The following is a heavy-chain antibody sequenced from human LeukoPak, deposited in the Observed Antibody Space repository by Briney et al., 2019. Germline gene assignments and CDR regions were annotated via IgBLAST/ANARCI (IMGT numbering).Heavy chain of an antibody. V-gene: IGHV4-34*01. Sequence: SETLSLTCAVYGGSFSGYYWSWIRQPPGKGLEWIGEINHSGSTNYNPSLKSRVTISVDTSKNQFSLKLSSVTAADTAVYYCARGHLTSTLFDYWGQGTLVTVSS. CDR1: GGSFSGYY. J-gene: IGHJ4*02. CDR2: INHSGST. CDR3: ARGHLTSTLFDY.